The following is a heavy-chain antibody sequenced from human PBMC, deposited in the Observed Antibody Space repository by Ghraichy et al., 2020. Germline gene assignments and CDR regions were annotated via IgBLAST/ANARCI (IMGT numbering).Heavy chain of an antibody. J-gene: IGHJ3*02. V-gene: IGHV4-38-2*02. CDR1: GYSISSGYY. CDR3: APHTTSLDAFDI. D-gene: IGHD1-26*01. CDR2: IYHSGST. Sequence: SETLSLTCTVSGYSISSGYYWGWIRQPPGKGLEWIGSIYHSGSTYYNPSLKSRVTISVDTSKNQFSLKLSSVTAADTAVYYCAPHTTSLDAFDIWGQGTMVTVSS.